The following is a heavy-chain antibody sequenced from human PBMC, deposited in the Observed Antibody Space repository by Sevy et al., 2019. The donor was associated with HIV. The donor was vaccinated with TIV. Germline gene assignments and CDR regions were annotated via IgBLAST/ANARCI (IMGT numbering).Heavy chain of an antibody. CDR1: GFTFDDYA. CDR2: ISWDGVST. Sequence: GGSLRLSCAVSGFTFDDYAMHWVRQAPGKGLEWVSLISWDGVSTYYADSVKGRFTISRDNSKNSLYLQMNSLRAEDTALYYCAKPYRIAVAGDYYYSGMDVWGQGTTVTVSS. V-gene: IGHV3-43D*03. J-gene: IGHJ6*02. CDR3: AKPYRIAVAGDYYYSGMDV. D-gene: IGHD6-13*01.